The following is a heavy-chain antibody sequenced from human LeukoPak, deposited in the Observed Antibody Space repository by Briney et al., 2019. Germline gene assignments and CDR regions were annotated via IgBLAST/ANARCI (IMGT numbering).Heavy chain of an antibody. CDR2: ISGTGGGT. CDR1: EFTFNNYA. Sequence: GGSLRLSCAASEFTFNNYAMSWVRQAPGKGLEWVSAISGTGGGTYYADSVKGRFTISRDNSKNTLYLQMNSLRAEDTAVYYCARDRKEITYYYYYMDVWGKGTTVTVSS. J-gene: IGHJ6*03. D-gene: IGHD3-10*01. V-gene: IGHV3-23*01. CDR3: ARDRKEITYYYYYMDV.